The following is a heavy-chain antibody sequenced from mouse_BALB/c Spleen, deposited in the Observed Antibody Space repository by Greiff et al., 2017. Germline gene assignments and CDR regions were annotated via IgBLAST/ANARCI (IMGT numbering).Heavy chain of an antibody. CDR1: GYTFTSYW. D-gene: IGHD4-1*01. CDR3: ARDVWDFDY. Sequence: VKLQESGAELARPGASVKLSCKASGYTFTSYWMQWVKQRPGQGLEWIGAIYPGDGDTRYTQKFKGKATLTADKSSSTAYMQLSSLASEDSAVYYCARDVWDFDYWGQGTTLTVSS. V-gene: IGHV1-87*01. CDR2: IYPGDGDT. J-gene: IGHJ2*01.